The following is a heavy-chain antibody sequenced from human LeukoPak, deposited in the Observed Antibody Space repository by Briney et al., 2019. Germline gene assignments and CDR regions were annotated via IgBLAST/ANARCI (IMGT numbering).Heavy chain of an antibody. CDR1: GGSISSSSYY. Sequence: SETLSLTCTVSGGSISSSSYYWGWIRQPPGKGLEWIGSIYYSGSTYYNPSLKSRVTISVDTSKNQFSLKLSSVTAADTAVYYCARGGYGDYVGWYFDLWGRGTLVTVSS. CDR2: IYYSGST. J-gene: IGHJ2*01. V-gene: IGHV4-39*07. D-gene: IGHD4-17*01. CDR3: ARGGYGDYVGWYFDL.